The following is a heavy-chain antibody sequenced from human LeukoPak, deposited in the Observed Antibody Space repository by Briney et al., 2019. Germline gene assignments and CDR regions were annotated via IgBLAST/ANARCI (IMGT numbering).Heavy chain of an antibody. V-gene: IGHV3-53*01. Sequence: PGGSLRLSCAASGFTVSSNYMSWVRQGPGKGLEWVSVMYSGGSTYYADSVKGRFTISRDNSKNTLYLQMNSLRAEDTAVYYCARELGTYDSSGYYPFGYWGQGTLVTVSS. D-gene: IGHD3-22*01. CDR3: ARELGTYDSSGYYPFGY. CDR1: GFTVSSNY. J-gene: IGHJ4*02. CDR2: MYSGGST.